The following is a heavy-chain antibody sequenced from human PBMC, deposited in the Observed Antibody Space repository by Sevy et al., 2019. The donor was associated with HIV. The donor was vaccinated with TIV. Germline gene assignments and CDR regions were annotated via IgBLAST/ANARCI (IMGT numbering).Heavy chain of an antibody. V-gene: IGHV3-30*04. J-gene: IGHJ6*02. CDR3: AREIGWFGELLGYYYYGMDV. CDR1: GFTFSSYA. D-gene: IGHD3-10*01. Sequence: GGSLRLSCAASGFTFSSYAMHWVRQAPGKGLEWVAVISYDGSNKSYADSVKGRFTISRDNSKNTLYLQMNSLRAEDTAVYYCAREIGWFGELLGYYYYGMDVWGQGTTVTVSS. CDR2: ISYDGSNK.